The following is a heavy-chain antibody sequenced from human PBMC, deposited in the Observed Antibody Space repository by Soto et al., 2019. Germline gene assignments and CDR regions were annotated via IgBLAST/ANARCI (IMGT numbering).Heavy chain of an antibody. D-gene: IGHD3-10*01. CDR1: GGSISSSSYY. J-gene: IGHJ5*02. Sequence: SETLSLTCTVSGGSISSSSYYWGWIRQPPGKGLEWIGSIYYSGSTNYNPSPKSRVTISVDTSKNQFSLKLSSVTAADTAVYYCARGYTEWFGGNWFDPWGQGTLVTVSS. CDR2: IYYSGST. V-gene: IGHV4-39*07. CDR3: ARGYTEWFGGNWFDP.